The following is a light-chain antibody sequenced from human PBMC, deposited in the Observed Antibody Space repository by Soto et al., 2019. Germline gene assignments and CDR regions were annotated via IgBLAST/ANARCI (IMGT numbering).Light chain of an antibody. J-gene: IGKJ4*01. V-gene: IGKV3-20*01. CDR3: QQYGSSPLT. CDR2: GVS. CDR1: QSVTSNY. Sequence: EIVLTQSPGTLSLSPGEGATLSCRASQSVTSNYLAWYQQKPGQTPRLLIYGVSIRATGIPDRFSGRGSGTDFTLTVSRLEPEDFAVYYCQQYGSSPLTFGGGTKVEIK.